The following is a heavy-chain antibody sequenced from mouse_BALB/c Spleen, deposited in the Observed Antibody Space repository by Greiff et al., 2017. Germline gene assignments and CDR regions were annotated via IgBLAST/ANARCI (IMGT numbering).Heavy chain of an antibody. D-gene: IGHD2-14*01. CDR3: AREGYDEYYYAIDY. CDR2: IDPYYGGT. CDR1: GYSFTGYN. Sequence: VHVKQSGPELEKPGASVKISCKASGYSFTGYNMNWVKQSNGKSLEWIGNIDPYYGGTSYNQKFKGKATVTVDKSSSTAYMQLKSLTSEDSAVYYGAREGYDEYYYAIDYWGQGTSVTVSA. J-gene: IGHJ4*01. V-gene: IGHV1-39*01.